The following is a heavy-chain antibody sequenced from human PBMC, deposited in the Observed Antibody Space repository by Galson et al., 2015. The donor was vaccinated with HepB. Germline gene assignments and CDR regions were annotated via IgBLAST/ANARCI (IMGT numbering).Heavy chain of an antibody. V-gene: IGHV3-23*01. J-gene: IGHJ4*02. CDR2: MSGSTDST. CDR3: AKKFYYTSSFHYDLFDY. D-gene: IGHD3-3*01. Sequence: SLRLSCAVSGFTFSSHAMSWVRQAPGKGLELVSVMSGSTDSTTYTDSVKGRFTISRDNSKNTLYLQMNSLKAEDTAIYYCAKKFYYTSSFHYDLFDYWGQGTLVTVSS. CDR1: GFTFSSHA.